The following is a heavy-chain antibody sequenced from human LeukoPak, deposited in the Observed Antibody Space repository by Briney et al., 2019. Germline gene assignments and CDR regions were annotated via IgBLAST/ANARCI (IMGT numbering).Heavy chain of an antibody. Sequence: SETLSLTCTVSGVSITNYYWAWIRQPAGKGLEWIGRMYISGSTNYNPSLKSRVTISIDKTKNQFSLKLRSVAAADTAVYYCARDYLVGAPLDSWGQGTLVTVSS. V-gene: IGHV4-4*07. CDR1: GVSITNYY. CDR3: ARDYLVGAPLDS. CDR2: MYISGST. D-gene: IGHD1-26*01. J-gene: IGHJ4*02.